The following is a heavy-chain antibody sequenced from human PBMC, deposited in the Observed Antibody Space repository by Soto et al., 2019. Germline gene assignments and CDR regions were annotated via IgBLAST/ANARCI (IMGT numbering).Heavy chain of an antibody. Sequence: QVQLQESGPGLVKPSGTLSLTCAVSGGSISSSNWWSWVRQPPGKGLEWIGEIYHSGSTNYNPTLKSQVTISEDKFTTQYSLTLSSVTAADTAVYYSARVSGSYFYGMDVWGQGITVTVSS. CDR3: ARVSGSYFYGMDV. CDR2: IYHSGST. V-gene: IGHV4-4*02. CDR1: GGSISSSNW. J-gene: IGHJ6*02. D-gene: IGHD1-26*01.